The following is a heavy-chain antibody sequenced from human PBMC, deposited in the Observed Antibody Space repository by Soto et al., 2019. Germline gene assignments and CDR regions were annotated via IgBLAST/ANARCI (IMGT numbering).Heavy chain of an antibody. CDR2: INAYNGNT. J-gene: IGHJ4*02. CDR3: ARDPVAGTSFDY. D-gene: IGHD6-19*01. V-gene: IGHV1-18*01. Sequence: QVQLVQSGAEVKKPGASVKVSCKASGYTFTSYGISWVRQAPGQGLEWMGWINAYNGNTNYAQKSQGRATMTTDTSTSTAYMGLRSLISHDTAVDYCARDPVAGTSFDYWGQGTLVTVSS. CDR1: GYTFTSYG.